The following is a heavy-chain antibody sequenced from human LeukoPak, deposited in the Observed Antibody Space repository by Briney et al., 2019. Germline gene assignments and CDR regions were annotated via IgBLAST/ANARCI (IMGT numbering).Heavy chain of an antibody. CDR2: IYYSGST. CDR1: GGSISSYY. J-gene: IGHJ6*02. D-gene: IGHD2-2*01. CDR3: ARDRSRARGYYGLDV. Sequence: SETLSLTCTVSGGSISSYYWSWIGQPPGKGLEGIGYIYYSGSTNYNPALKSRVTISVDTSKNQFSLKLSSVTAADTAVYFCARDRSRARGYYGLDVWGQGTTVTVSS. V-gene: IGHV4-59*12.